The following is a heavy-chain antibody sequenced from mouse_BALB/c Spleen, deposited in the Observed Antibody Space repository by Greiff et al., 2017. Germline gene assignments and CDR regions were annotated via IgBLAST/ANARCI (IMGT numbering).Heavy chain of an antibody. Sequence: EVQRVESGGGLVQPGGSQKLSCAASGFTFSSFGMHWVRQAPEKGLEWVAYISSGSSTIYYADTVKGRFTISRDNPKNTLFLQMTSLRSEDTAMYYCARGRGNGWFAYWGQGTLVTVSA. CDR1: GFTFSSFG. J-gene: IGHJ3*01. V-gene: IGHV5-17*02. CDR3: ARGRGNGWFAY. CDR2: ISSGSSTI. D-gene: IGHD2-1*01.